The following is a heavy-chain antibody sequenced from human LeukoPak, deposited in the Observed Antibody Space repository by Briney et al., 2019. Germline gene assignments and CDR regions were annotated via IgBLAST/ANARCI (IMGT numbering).Heavy chain of an antibody. CDR3: ARTRYSSGWYHAFDI. CDR2: IYYSGST. D-gene: IGHD6-19*01. V-gene: IGHV4-59*02. Sequence: SETLSLTCTVSGGSVSNYYWSWIRQPPGKGLEWIGYIYYSGSTNYNPSLKSRVTISVDTSKNQFSLKLSSVTAADTAVYYCARTRYSSGWYHAFDIWGQGTMVTVSS. CDR1: GGSVSNYY. J-gene: IGHJ3*02.